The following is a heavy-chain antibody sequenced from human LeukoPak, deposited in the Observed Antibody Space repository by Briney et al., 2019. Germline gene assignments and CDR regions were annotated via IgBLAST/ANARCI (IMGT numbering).Heavy chain of an antibody. CDR3: ARLQFGSGDYHEVDY. D-gene: IGHD3-22*01. CDR2: IFYSGST. V-gene: IGHV4-59*08. Sequence: SETLSLTCTVSGVSMTTYYWSWIRQPRGKGLEWIGYIFYSGSTNYNPSLKSRVTLSVDTSKNQFSLRLSSVTAADTAVYYCARLQFGSGDYHEVDYWGQGTLVTVSS. CDR1: GVSMTTYY. J-gene: IGHJ4*02.